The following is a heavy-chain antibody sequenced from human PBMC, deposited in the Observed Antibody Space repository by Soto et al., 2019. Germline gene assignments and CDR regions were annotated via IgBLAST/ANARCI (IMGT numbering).Heavy chain of an antibody. J-gene: IGHJ2*01. D-gene: IGHD3-10*02. Sequence: GKGLEWIVYIYYSGSTNYNPSLKSRVTISVDTSKNQFSLKLSSVTAADTAVYFFFQAEDGIRDVRSVSELLLNRSSDL. V-gene: IGHV4-59*01. CDR3: FQAEDGIRDVRSVSELLLNRSSDL. CDR2: IYYSGST.